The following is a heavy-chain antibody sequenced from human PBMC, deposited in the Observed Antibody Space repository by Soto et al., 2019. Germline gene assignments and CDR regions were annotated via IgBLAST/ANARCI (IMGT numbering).Heavy chain of an antibody. D-gene: IGHD3-10*01. CDR1: GGSISSSSYY. CDR3: ARDGSWSSLFDY. J-gene: IGHJ4*02. Sequence: SETLSLTCTVSGGSISSSSYYWGWIRQPPGKGLEGIGSIFYSGSTNYNPSLKSRVAISVGTSKNQFSLKLTSVTAADTAVYFCARDGSWSSLFDYWGQGTLVPVSS. CDR2: IFYSGST. V-gene: IGHV4-39*07.